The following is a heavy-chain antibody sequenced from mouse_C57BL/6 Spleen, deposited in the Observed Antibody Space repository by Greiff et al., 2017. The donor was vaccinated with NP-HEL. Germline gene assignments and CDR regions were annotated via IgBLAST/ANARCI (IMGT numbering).Heavy chain of an antibody. CDR2: ISYDGSN. J-gene: IGHJ1*03. CDR1: GYSITSGYY. Sequence: DVKLQESGPGLVKPSQSLSLTCSVTGYSITSGYYWNWIRQFPGNKLEWMGYISYDGSNNYNPSLKNRISITRDTSKNQFFLKLNSVTTEDTATYYCACSYGYFDVWGTGTTVTVSS. V-gene: IGHV3-6*01. CDR3: ACSYGYFDV.